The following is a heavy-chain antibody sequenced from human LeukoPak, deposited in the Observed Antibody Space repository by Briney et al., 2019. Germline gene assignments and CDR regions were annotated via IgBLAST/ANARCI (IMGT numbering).Heavy chain of an antibody. J-gene: IGHJ4*02. CDR1: GYTFTGYY. CDR2: INPNSGGT. D-gene: IGHD3-3*01. Sequence: ASVKVSCKASGYTFTGYYMHWVRQAPGQGLEWMGRINPNSGGTNYAQKFQGRVTMTRDTSISTAYMELSRLRSDDTAVYYCARGAVLRFLEWLFLYSDYWGQGTLVTVSS. CDR3: ARGAVLRFLEWLFLYSDY. V-gene: IGHV1-2*06.